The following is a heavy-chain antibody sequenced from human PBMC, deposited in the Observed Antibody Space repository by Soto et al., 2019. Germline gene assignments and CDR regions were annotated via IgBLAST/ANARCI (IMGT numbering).Heavy chain of an antibody. Sequence: QLQLQESGSGLVKPSQTLSLTCAVSGGSISSGGYSWHWIRQPPGKGLEWIGYIYHSGSTYYNPSRKSRVTKSVDRSKNQFALKLSSVTAADTAVYYCATRSGATGSFDPWGQGTMVSVSS. CDR2: IYHSGST. D-gene: IGHD6-19*01. CDR1: GGSISSGGYS. V-gene: IGHV4-30-2*01. J-gene: IGHJ5*02. CDR3: ATRSGATGSFDP.